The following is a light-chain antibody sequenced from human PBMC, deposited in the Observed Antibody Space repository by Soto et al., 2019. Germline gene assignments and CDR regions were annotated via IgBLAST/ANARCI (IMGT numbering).Light chain of an antibody. CDR1: SSNIGSNT. Sequence: QSVLTQAPSASGTPGQRVTISCSGSSSNIGSNTVTWYQQVPGTAPKLLIYSNDQRPSGVPDRFSGSKSGTSASLAIAGLQCEDEADYYCAAWDDSLNGGVFGGGTKLTVL. V-gene: IGLV1-44*01. CDR2: SND. J-gene: IGLJ3*02. CDR3: AAWDDSLNGGV.